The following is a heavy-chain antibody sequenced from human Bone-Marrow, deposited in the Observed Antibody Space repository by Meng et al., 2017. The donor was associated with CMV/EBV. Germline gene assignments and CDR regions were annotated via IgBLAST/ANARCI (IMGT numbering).Heavy chain of an antibody. J-gene: IGHJ4*02. CDR1: GFTFSSYW. D-gene: IGHD5-24*01. CDR2: INSDGSST. CDR3: AKSPRRDGYNWYHYFDY. V-gene: IGHV3-74*01. Sequence: GESLKISCAVSGFTFSSYWMHWVRQAPGKGLVWVSRINSDGSSTSYADSVKGRFTISRDNAKNTLYLQMNSLRAEDTAVYYCAKSPRRDGYNWYHYFDYWGQGTLVTFSS.